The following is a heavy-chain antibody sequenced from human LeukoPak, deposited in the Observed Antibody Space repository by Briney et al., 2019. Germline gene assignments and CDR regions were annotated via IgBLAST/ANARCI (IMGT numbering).Heavy chain of an antibody. D-gene: IGHD3-9*01. V-gene: IGHV1-69*05. CDR1: GGTFSSYA. CDR2: IIPIFGTA. CDR3: RGFDWSPHEAYYYGMDV. Sequence: SVKVSCKASGGTFSSYAISWVRQAPGQGLEWIGGIIPIFGTANYAQKFQGRVTITTDESTSTAYMELSSLRFYFKAEDGIRGFDWSPHEAYYYGMDVWGQGTTVTVTS. J-gene: IGHJ6*02.